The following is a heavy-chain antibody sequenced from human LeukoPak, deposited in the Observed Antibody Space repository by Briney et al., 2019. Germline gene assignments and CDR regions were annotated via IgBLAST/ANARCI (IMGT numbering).Heavy chain of an antibody. D-gene: IGHD5-24*01. Sequence: SETLSLTCTVAGGSRTIGSYYCTWIRHYPGNGLEWIGYIHPSGITDYNPSLKSRVTMSLDMSQNQFSLKLTSVTAADTAIYYCARGQDAFKTGYWGQGTLVTVS. J-gene: IGHJ4*02. CDR2: IHPSGIT. CDR1: GGSRTIGSYY. V-gene: IGHV4-31*03. CDR3: ARGQDAFKTGY.